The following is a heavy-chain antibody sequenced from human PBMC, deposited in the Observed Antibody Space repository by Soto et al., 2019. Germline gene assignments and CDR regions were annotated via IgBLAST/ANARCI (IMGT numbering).Heavy chain of an antibody. J-gene: IGHJ4*02. CDR1: GGSVSSGSYY. CDR3: ASYRRGMITFGGVIGPYFDY. Sequence: ETLSLTCTVSGGSVSSGSYYWSWIRQPPGKGLEWIGYIYYSGSTNYNLSLKSRVTISVDTSKNQFSLKLSSVTAADTAVYYCASYRRGMITFGGVIGPYFDYWGQGTLVTVSS. CDR2: IYYSGST. V-gene: IGHV4-61*01. D-gene: IGHD3-16*02.